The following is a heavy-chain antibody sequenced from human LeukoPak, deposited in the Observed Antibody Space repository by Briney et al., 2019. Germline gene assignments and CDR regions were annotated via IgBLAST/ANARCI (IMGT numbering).Heavy chain of an antibody. CDR3: ARVLTELSYYYYMDV. J-gene: IGHJ6*03. Sequence: SETLSLTCTVSGGSISSYYWSWIRQPPGKGLEWIGYIYYSGSTNYNPSLKSRVTISVDTSKNQFSLKLSSVTAADTAVYYCARVLTELSYYYYMDVWGKGTAVTVSS. CDR1: GGSISSYY. D-gene: IGHD1-14*01. V-gene: IGHV4-59*01. CDR2: IYYSGST.